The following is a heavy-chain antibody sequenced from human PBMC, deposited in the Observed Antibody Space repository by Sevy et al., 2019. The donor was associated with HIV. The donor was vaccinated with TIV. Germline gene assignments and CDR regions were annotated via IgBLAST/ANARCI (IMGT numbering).Heavy chain of an antibody. Sequence: GGPLRLSCAASGFTFSSYWMSWVRQAPGKGLEWVANIKQDGSEKYYVDSVKGRFTISRDNAKNSLYLQMNSLRAEDTAVYYCARDWAPIAIFGVVIPRYYYYGMDVWGQGTTVTVSS. D-gene: IGHD3-3*01. CDR2: IKQDGSEK. V-gene: IGHV3-7*01. CDR1: GFTFSSYW. CDR3: ARDWAPIAIFGVVIPRYYYYGMDV. J-gene: IGHJ6*02.